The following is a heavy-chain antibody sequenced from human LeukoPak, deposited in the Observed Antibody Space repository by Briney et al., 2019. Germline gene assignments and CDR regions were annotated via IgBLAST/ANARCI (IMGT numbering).Heavy chain of an antibody. CDR1: GFTFSSYA. D-gene: IGHD4-17*01. Sequence: GGSLRLSCAASGFTFSSYAMSWVRQAPGKGLEWVSDISGSGGSTYYADSVKGRFTISRDNSKNTLYLQMNSLRAEDTAVYYCAKDPMITTVTEGCYFDYWGQGTLVTVSS. CDR3: AKDPMITTVTEGCYFDY. V-gene: IGHV3-23*01. J-gene: IGHJ4*02. CDR2: ISGSGGST.